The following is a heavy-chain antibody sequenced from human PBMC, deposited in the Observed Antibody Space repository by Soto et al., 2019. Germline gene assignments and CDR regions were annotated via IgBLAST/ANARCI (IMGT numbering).Heavy chain of an antibody. V-gene: IGHV1-8*01. Sequence: QVQLVQSGAEVKKPGASVKVSCKASGYTFTSYDINWVRQATGQGLEWMGWMDPNSGNTGYAQKFQGRVTMTRNTSISTAYMALGILISEDTAVYYCARRLYGDNVDYWGQGTLVTVSS. CDR3: ARRLYGDNVDY. D-gene: IGHD4-17*01. CDR2: MDPNSGNT. J-gene: IGHJ4*02. CDR1: GYTFTSYD.